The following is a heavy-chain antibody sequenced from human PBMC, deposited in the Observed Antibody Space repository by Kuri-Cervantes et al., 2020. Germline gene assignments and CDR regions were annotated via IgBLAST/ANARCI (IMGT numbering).Heavy chain of an antibody. D-gene: IGHD6-13*01. CDR3: ASLLSWAAAGTTVVDY. V-gene: IGHV1-69*13. CDR2: IIPIFGTA. CDR1: GGTFSSYA. J-gene: IGHJ4*02. Sequence: SVKVSCKASGGTFSSYAISWVRQAPGQGLEWMGGIIPIFGTANYAQKFQGRVTITADESTSTAYMELSSLRSEDTAVYYCASLLSWAAAGTTVVDYWGQGTLVTVSS.